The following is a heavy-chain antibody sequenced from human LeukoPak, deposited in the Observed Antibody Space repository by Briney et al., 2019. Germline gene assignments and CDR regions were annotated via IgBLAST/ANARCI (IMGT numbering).Heavy chain of an antibody. V-gene: IGHV3-33*01. Sequence: GGSLRLSCAASGFTFNSYGMHWVRQAPGKGLEWVAVIWYDGSNKYYADSVKGRFTISRDNSKNTLYLQMNSLRAEDTAVYYCARGEQQLVLPFDYWGQGTLVTVSS. J-gene: IGHJ4*02. CDR2: IWYDGSNK. D-gene: IGHD6-13*01. CDR1: GFTFNSYG. CDR3: ARGEQQLVLPFDY.